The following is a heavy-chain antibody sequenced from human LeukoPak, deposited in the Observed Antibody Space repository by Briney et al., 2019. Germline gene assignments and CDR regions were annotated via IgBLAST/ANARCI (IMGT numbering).Heavy chain of an antibody. Sequence: HPGGSLRLSCAASGFTFSSYSMNWVRQAPGKGLEWVSAISGSGGSTYYADSVKGRFTISRDNSKNTLYLQMNSLRAEDTAVYYCASSNPVRYSSSIWFDPWGQGTLVTVSS. CDR2: ISGSGGST. CDR3: ASSNPVRYSSSIWFDP. V-gene: IGHV3-23*01. CDR1: GFTFSSYS. D-gene: IGHD6-13*01. J-gene: IGHJ5*02.